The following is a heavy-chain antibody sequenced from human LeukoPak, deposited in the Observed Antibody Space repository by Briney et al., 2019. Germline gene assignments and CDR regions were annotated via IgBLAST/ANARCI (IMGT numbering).Heavy chain of an antibody. CDR2: IRSKANSYAT. CDR1: GFTFSGSA. Sequence: GGSLRLSCAASGFTFSGSAMHWVRQASGKGLGWVGRIRSKANSYATAYAASVKGRFTISRDDSKNTVYLQMNSLKTEDTAVYYCTSHTGNFDYWGQGTLVTVSS. D-gene: IGHD3-10*01. V-gene: IGHV3-73*01. CDR3: TSHTGNFDY. J-gene: IGHJ4*02.